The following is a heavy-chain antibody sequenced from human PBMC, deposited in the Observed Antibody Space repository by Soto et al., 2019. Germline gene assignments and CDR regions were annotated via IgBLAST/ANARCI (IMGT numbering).Heavy chain of an antibody. Sequence: SETLFLRFTYSLGSINSKNYCWGWIRQPPGKGLEWSGSIYYSGSTYYNPSLKSRVTISVDTSKNHFSLKLSSVTAAYTAAYNCRQVVAALTSMDARGNG. CDR1: LGSINSKNYC. V-gene: IGHV4-39*01. D-gene: IGHD2-15*01. J-gene: IGHJ6*03. CDR3: RQVVAALTSMDA. CDR2: IYYSGST.